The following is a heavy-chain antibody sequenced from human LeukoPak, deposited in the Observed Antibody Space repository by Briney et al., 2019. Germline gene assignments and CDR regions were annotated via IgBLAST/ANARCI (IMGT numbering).Heavy chain of an antibody. CDR2: INPSDGAT. Sequence: GASVKVSCKASGYTFTMYYIHWVRQAPGQGLEWMGMINPSDGATTYAQRFQGRVTMTRDMSTTTVYMDLRSLRSEGTAVYFRAREQRWGLSGNLGGLFASYYTYYYMDVWGRGTTVTVSS. CDR3: AREQRWGLSGNLGGLFASYYTYYYMDV. V-gene: IGHV1-46*01. D-gene: IGHD5-24*01. J-gene: IGHJ6*03. CDR1: GYTFTMYY.